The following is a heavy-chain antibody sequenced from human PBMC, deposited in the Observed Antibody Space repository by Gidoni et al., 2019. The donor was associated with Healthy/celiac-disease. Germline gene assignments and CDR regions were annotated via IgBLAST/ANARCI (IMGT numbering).Heavy chain of an antibody. D-gene: IGHD6-19*01. V-gene: IGHV4-34*01. Sequence: QVQLQQWGAGLLKPSETLSLTCAVYGGSFSGYYWGWIRQPPGKGLEWIGEINHSGSTNYNPSLKSRVTISVDTSKNQFSLKLSSVTAADTAVYYCARRSIAVAPLDYWGQGTLVTVSS. CDR3: ARRSIAVAPLDY. J-gene: IGHJ4*02. CDR1: GGSFSGYY. CDR2: INHSGST.